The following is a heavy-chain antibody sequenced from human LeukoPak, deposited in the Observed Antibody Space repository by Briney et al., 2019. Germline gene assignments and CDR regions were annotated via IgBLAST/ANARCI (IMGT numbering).Heavy chain of an antibody. V-gene: IGHV3-74*01. D-gene: IGHD6-19*01. Sequence: PGGSLRLSCAASGNYWMHWVRQVPGKGLVWVSHINSDGSWTSYADSVKGRFTISKDNSKNTLYLQMNSLRAEDTAVYYCSKETATVGGTREYWGQGTLVTVSS. CDR3: SKETATVGGTREY. J-gene: IGHJ4*02. CDR1: GNYW. CDR2: INSDGSWT.